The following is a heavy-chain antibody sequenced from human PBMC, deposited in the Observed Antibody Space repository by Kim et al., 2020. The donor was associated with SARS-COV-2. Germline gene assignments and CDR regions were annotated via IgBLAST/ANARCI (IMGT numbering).Heavy chain of an antibody. CDR3: AKDKGYCSSTSCRYYYYYGMDV. Sequence: GGSLRLSCAASGFTFSSYAMSWVRQAPGKGLEWVSAISGSGGSTYYADSVKGRFTISRDNSKNTLYLQMNSLRAEDTAVYYCAKDKGYCSSTSCRYYYYYGMDVWGQGTTVTVSS. CDR1: GFTFSSYA. D-gene: IGHD2-2*01. CDR2: ISGSGGST. V-gene: IGHV3-23*01. J-gene: IGHJ6*02.